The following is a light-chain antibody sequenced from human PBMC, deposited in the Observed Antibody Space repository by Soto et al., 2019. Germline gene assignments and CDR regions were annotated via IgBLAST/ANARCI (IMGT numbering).Light chain of an antibody. CDR2: KAS. Sequence: DIQMTQSPSTLSGSVGDRVTITCRASQTISSWLALYQQKPGKAPKIRIYKASNLKSGVPSRFRGSGSGTELNLTISRLQPDDFATYYCQNYNSYSEAFGQGTKVDIK. V-gene: IGKV1-5*03. CDR1: QTISSW. CDR3: QNYNSYSEA. J-gene: IGKJ1*01.